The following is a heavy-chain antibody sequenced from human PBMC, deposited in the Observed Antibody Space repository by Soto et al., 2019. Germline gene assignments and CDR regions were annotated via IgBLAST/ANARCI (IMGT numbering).Heavy chain of an antibody. J-gene: IGHJ3*02. V-gene: IGHV1-3*01. Sequence: ASVKVSCKAAGYTFSTYTMNWVRQAPGQSLEWMGWINAGSGNTKYSQNFQGRVSITRDTSASTVYMELTGLKSEDTAMYYCARDTETLGPRANDAFDIWGQGKMVTVPS. D-gene: IGHD3-3*02. CDR1: GYTFSTYT. CDR3: ARDTETLGPRANDAFDI. CDR2: INAGSGNT.